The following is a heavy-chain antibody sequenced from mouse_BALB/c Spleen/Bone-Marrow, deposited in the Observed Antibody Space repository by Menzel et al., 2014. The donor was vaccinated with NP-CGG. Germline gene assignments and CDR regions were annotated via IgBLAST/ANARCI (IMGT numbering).Heavy chain of an antibody. V-gene: IGHV1S81*02. D-gene: IGHD2-1*01. CDR2: INPSNGRT. CDR1: GFTFTSYW. Sequence: QVQLKQSGDELVKPRASVKLSCMASGFTFTSYWIHWVKQRPGQGPEWIGEINPSNGRTNYNEKFKSKATLTEDKSSSTAYMQLSSLTSEDSAVYYCARDGNYRYAMDYWGQGTSVTVSS. CDR3: ARDGNYRYAMDY. J-gene: IGHJ4*01.